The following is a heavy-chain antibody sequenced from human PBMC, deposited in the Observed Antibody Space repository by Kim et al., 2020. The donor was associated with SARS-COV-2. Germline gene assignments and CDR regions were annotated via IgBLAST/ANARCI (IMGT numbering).Heavy chain of an antibody. Sequence: SETLSLTCTVSGGSISSSSYYWGWIRQPPGKGLEWIGSIYYSGSTYYNPSLKSRVTISVDTSKNQFSLKLSSVTAADTAVYYCARQPGRLRYFDWLLGVPFDYWGQGTLVTVSS. CDR2: IYYSGST. D-gene: IGHD3-9*01. CDR1: GGSISSSSYY. J-gene: IGHJ4*02. V-gene: IGHV4-39*01. CDR3: ARQPGRLRYFDWLLGVPFDY.